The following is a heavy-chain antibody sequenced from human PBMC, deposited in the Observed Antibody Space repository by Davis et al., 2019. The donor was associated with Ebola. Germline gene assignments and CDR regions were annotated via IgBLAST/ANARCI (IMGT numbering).Heavy chain of an antibody. CDR2: ISAYNGNT. V-gene: IGHV1-18*04. CDR1: GYTFTNYG. CDR3: ARDQLLYYDILTGSGGMDV. Sequence: ASVKVSCKASGYTFTNYGISWVRQAPGQGLEWMGWISAYNGNTNYAQKLQGRVTMTTDTSTSTAYMELRSLRSDDTAVYYCARDQLLYYDILTGSGGMDVWGKGTTVTVSS. J-gene: IGHJ6*04. D-gene: IGHD3-9*01.